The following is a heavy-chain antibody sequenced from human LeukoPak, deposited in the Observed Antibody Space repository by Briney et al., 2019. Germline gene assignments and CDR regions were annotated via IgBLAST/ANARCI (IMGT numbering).Heavy chain of an antibody. CDR2: ISWDGGST. CDR1: GFTFDDYA. V-gene: IGHV3-43D*03. CDR3: AKEGTHRFGPLIQRAYDV. J-gene: IGHJ3*01. Sequence: GGSLRLSCAASGFTFDDYAMHWVRQAPGKGLEWVSLISWDGGSTYYADSVKGRFTISRDNPRNTLYLQMNSLRPEDTSVYYCAKEGTHRFGPLIQRAYDVWGQGTRVIVSS. D-gene: IGHD3-10*01.